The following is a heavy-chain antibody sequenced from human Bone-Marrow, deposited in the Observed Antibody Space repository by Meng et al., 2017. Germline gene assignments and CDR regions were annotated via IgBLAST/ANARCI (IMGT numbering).Heavy chain of an antibody. Sequence: GESLKISCAASGFTFSSYSMNWVRQAPGKGLEWVSSISSSSSYIYYADSVKGRFTISRDNAKNSLYLQMNSLRAEDTAVYYCARDDGSYTYYFDYWGQGTLVTVSS. J-gene: IGHJ4*02. CDR2: ISSSSSYI. CDR1: GFTFSSYS. V-gene: IGHV3-21*01. CDR3: ARDDGSYTYYFDY. D-gene: IGHD1-26*01.